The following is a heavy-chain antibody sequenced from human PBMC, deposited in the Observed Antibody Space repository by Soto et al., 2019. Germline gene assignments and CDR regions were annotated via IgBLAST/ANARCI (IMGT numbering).Heavy chain of an antibody. CDR3: ARGTTVPHLNWFDP. Sequence: QVQLVQSGAEVKKPGSSVKVSCKASGGTFSSYSISWVRQAPGQGLEWMGRIIPILGIANYAQKFQGRVTITADKSTSTAYMELSSLRSEDTAVYYCARGTTVPHLNWFDPWGQGTLVTVSS. J-gene: IGHJ5*02. CDR1: GGTFSSYS. V-gene: IGHV1-69*02. CDR2: IIPILGIA. D-gene: IGHD4-17*01.